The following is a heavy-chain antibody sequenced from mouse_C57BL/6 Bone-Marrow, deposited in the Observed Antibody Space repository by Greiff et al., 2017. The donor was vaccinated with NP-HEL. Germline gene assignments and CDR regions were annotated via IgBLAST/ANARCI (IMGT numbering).Heavy chain of an antibody. Sequence: VKLVESGPGLVAPSQSLSITCTVSGFSLTSYAISWVRQPPGKGLEWLGVIWTGGGTNYNSALKSRLSISKDNSKSQVFLKMNSLQTDDTARFYCARYPYYFSRGFDYWGQGTTLTVSS. CDR1: GFSLTSYA. J-gene: IGHJ2*01. V-gene: IGHV2-9-1*01. D-gene: IGHD1-1*01. CDR2: IWTGGGT. CDR3: ARYPYYFSRGFDY.